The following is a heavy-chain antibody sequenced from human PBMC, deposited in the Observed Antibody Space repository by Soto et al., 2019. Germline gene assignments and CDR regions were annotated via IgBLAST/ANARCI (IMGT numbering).Heavy chain of an antibody. CDR3: ASSSMVRENYYCYYGMDV. D-gene: IGHD3-10*01. V-gene: IGHV1-69*02. Sequence: QVQLVQSGAEVKKPGSSVKVSCKASGGTFSSYTISWVRQAPGQGLEWMGRIIPILGIANYAQKFQGRVTITADKSTSTAYMELSSLRSEDTAVYYCASSSMVRENYYCYYGMDVWGQGTTVTVSS. J-gene: IGHJ6*02. CDR1: GGTFSSYT. CDR2: IIPILGIA.